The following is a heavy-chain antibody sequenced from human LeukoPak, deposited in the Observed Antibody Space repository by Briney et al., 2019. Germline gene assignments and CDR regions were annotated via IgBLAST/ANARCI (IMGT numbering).Heavy chain of an antibody. CDR1: GFSFSSSW. CDR2: IKEDGSAK. CDR3: ARDWGLVEAAGDY. D-gene: IGHD6-13*01. Sequence: GGSLRLSCAASGFSFSSSWMSWVCQAPGKGLEWVANIKEDGSAKYYVDSVKGRFTISRDNAKNSLYLQMNSLRAEDTAMYYCARDWGLVEAAGDYWGQGTLVTVSS. V-gene: IGHV3-7*05. J-gene: IGHJ4*02.